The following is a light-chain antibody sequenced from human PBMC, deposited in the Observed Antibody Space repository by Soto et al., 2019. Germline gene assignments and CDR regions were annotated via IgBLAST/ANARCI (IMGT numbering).Light chain of an antibody. V-gene: IGLV2-8*01. CDR3: SSYAGSLYV. CDR2: EVT. J-gene: IGLJ1*01. Sequence: QSALTQPPSASGSPGQSVTISCTGTSSDVGGYNYVSWYQQHPGKAPKHMIYEVTKRPSGVPDRFSGSKSGNTASLTVSGLQAEDDADYYCSSYAGSLYVFGAGTKVTVL. CDR1: SSDVGGYNY.